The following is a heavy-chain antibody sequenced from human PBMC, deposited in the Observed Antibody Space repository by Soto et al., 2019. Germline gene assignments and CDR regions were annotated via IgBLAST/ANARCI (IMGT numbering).Heavy chain of an antibody. D-gene: IGHD3-16*02. V-gene: IGHV1-18*04. CDR3: SRPGYDYVWGSYRLNAFDI. CDR1: GYTFTSYG. Sequence: QVPLVQSGAEVKKPGASVKVSCKASGYTFTSYGISWVRQAPGQGLEWMGWISAYNGNTNYAQKLQGRVTMTTDTSTSTAYMELRSLRSDATAVYSCSRPGYDYVWGSYRLNAFDIWAQGTMVTVSS. CDR2: ISAYNGNT. J-gene: IGHJ3*02.